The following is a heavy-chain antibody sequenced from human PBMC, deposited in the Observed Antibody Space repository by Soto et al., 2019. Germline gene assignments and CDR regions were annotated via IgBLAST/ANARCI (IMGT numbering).Heavy chain of an antibody. CDR2: ISYDGSNK. V-gene: IGHV3-30*04. CDR3: ARDQGGDSSGDYSNYFDY. J-gene: IGHJ4*02. CDR1: GFTFSSYA. Sequence: GGSLRLSCAASGFTFSSYAMQWVRQAPGKGLEWVAVISYDGSNKYYADSVKGRFTISGDNSKNTLYLQMNSLRAEDTAVYYCARDQGGDSSGDYSNYFDYGGQGTLVTVSS. D-gene: IGHD3-22*01.